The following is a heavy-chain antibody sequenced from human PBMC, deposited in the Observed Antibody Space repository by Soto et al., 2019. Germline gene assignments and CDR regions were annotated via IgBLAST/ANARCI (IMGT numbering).Heavy chain of an antibody. CDR3: AIANYGDDDY. J-gene: IGHJ4*02. Sequence: LVQSGAEAKKPGTSVKVSCKASGYTFSTSPISWVRQAPGQGLEGLGWIKAYSGNTNYAPKLQGRVTMTTDTSTSTAYLELRSLTNADTAMYYCAIANYGDDDYWGQGTLVTVSS. CDR2: IKAYSGNT. CDR1: GYTFSTSP. V-gene: IGHV1-18*04. D-gene: IGHD4-17*01.